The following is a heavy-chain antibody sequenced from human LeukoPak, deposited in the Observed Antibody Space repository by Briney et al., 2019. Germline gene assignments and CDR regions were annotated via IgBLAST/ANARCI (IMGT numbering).Heavy chain of an antibody. V-gene: IGHV4-59*01. J-gene: IGHJ4*02. D-gene: IGHD6-19*01. CDR2: IYYSGST. CDR1: GGSISSYY. CDR3: ASYSSGWSPYYFDY. Sequence: SETLSLTCTVSGGSISSYYWSWIRQPPGKGLEWIGYIYYSGSTNYNPSLKSRVTISVDTSKNQFSLKLSSVTAADTAVYYCASYSSGWSPYYFDYWGQGTLVTVSS.